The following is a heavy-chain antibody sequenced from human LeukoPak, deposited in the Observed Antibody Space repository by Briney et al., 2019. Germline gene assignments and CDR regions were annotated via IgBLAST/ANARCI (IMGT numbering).Heavy chain of an antibody. V-gene: IGHV4-4*07. J-gene: IGHJ6*03. CDR3: ARLSADCSSTSCHYYYYYYMDV. CDR1: GGSISSYY. D-gene: IGHD2-2*01. CDR2: IYTSGST. Sequence: SETLSLTCTVSGGSISSYYWSCIRQPAGKGLEWIGRIYTSGSTNYNPSLKSRVTMSVDTSKNQFSLKLSSVTAADTAVYYCARLSADCSSTSCHYYYYYYMDVWGKGTTVTVSS.